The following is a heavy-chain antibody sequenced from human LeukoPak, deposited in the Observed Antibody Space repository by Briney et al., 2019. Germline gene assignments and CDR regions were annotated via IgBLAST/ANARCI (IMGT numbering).Heavy chain of an antibody. D-gene: IGHD3-10*01. J-gene: IGHJ4*01. Sequence: PGGSLRLSCAASGYMFSDYYMSWIRQAPEKGLERLSYISHSGSTIYYADSVKGRFTISRDNAKNSLYLQMNSLRAEDTALYYCATYGSGSGTFFDSWGQGILVTVSS. CDR1: GYMFSDYY. CDR3: ATYGSGSGTFFDS. CDR2: ISHSGSTI. V-gene: IGHV3-11*04.